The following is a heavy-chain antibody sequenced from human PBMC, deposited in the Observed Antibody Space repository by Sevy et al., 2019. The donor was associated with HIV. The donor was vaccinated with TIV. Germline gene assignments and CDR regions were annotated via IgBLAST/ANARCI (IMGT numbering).Heavy chain of an antibody. Sequence: GGSLRLSCAAPGFIFSGYWMTWVRQAPGKGLEWVANIKFDGSEKYYVHSVKGRFTISRDNAKNSLFLQMNSLRAADTAVYYCARGRYCSGGGCYIDYWGQGTLVTVSS. D-gene: IGHD2-15*01. CDR3: ARGRYCSGGGCYIDY. CDR1: GFIFSGYW. J-gene: IGHJ4*02. V-gene: IGHV3-7*01. CDR2: IKFDGSEK.